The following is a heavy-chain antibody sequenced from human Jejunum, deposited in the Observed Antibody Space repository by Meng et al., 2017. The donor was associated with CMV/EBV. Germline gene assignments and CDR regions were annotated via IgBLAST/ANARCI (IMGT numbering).Heavy chain of an antibody. J-gene: IGHJ4*02. CDR2: MNGDGSIR. CDR3: AIDLRHNWNHIEY. Sequence: VASGFNFNSQWMHWVRQAPGKGLEWVSCMNGDGSIRVYADSVNGRFTISRDNAQKTLYLQVNSLTTEDTAVYYCAIDLRHNWNHIEYWGQGTVVTVSS. D-gene: IGHD1-14*01. V-gene: IGHV3-74*01. CDR1: GFNFNSQW.